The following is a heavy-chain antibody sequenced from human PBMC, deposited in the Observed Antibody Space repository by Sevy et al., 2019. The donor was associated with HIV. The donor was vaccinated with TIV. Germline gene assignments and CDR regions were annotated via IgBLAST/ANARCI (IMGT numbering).Heavy chain of an antibody. J-gene: IGHJ5*02. Sequence: SETLSLTCTVSGGSISSSSYYWGWIRQPPGKGLEWIGSIYYSGSTYYNPSLKSRVTISVDTSKNQFSLKLSFVTAADTAVYYCARPHSSGWFVSSHNNWFDPWGQGTLVTVSS. D-gene: IGHD6-19*01. CDR3: ARPHSSGWFVSSHNNWFDP. V-gene: IGHV4-39*01. CDR1: GGSISSSSYY. CDR2: IYYSGST.